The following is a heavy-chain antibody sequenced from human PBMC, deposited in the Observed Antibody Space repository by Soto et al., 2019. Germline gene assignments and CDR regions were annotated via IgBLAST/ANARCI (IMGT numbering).Heavy chain of an antibody. CDR2: ISGSGGST. CDR3: ARGLGYCSSTSCYIWFDY. V-gene: IGHV3-23*01. D-gene: IGHD2-2*02. CDR1: GFTFSTYA. J-gene: IGHJ4*02. Sequence: GGSLRLSCAASGFTFSTYAMSWVRQAPGKGLEWVSAISGSGGSTYYADPVKGRFTISRDNSKNTLYLQMNSLRAEDTAVHYCARGLGYCSSTSCYIWFDYWGPGTLVTVYS.